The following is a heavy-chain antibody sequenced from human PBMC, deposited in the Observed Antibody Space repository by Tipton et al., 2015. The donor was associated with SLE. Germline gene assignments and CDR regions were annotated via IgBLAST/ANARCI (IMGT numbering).Heavy chain of an antibody. Sequence: TLSLTCTVSGVSINSFYWSWIRQPPGKGLEWIGYIYYSERNNYNPSLKTRVTMSVDTSKSQFSLKLTSVTAADTAVYFCARDRDIVLEPVPIPPAFDIWGQGTTVTVSS. CDR3: ARDRDIVLEPVPIPPAFDI. V-gene: IGHV4-59*12. J-gene: IGHJ3*02. CDR1: GVSINSFY. D-gene: IGHD2-8*02. CDR2: IYYSERN.